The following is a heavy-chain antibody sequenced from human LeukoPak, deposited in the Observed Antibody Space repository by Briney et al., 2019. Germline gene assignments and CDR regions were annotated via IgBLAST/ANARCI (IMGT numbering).Heavy chain of an antibody. CDR1: GFTFSSYA. J-gene: IGHJ4*02. V-gene: IGHV3-23*01. D-gene: IGHD2-2*01. CDR2: ISGSGGST. Sequence: GGSLRLSCAASGFTFSSYAMSWVRQAPGKGLEWVSAISGSGGSTYYADSVKGRLTISRDNSKNTLYLQMNSLRAEDTAVYYCAKDPDIVVVPAARIFDYWGQGTLVTVSS. CDR3: AKDPDIVVVPAARIFDY.